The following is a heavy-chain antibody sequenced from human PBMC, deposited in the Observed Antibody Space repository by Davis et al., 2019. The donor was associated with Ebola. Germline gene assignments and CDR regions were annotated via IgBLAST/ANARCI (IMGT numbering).Heavy chain of an antibody. Sequence: ASVKVSCKASGYTFTSYYMHWVRQAPGQGLEWMGIINPSGGSTSYAQKFQGRVTITRDTSASTAYMELSSLRSEDTAVYYCARLWWERDYWGQGTLVTISS. CDR3: ARLWWERDY. CDR1: GYTFTSYY. CDR2: INPSGGST. J-gene: IGHJ4*02. D-gene: IGHD1-26*01. V-gene: IGHV1-46*01.